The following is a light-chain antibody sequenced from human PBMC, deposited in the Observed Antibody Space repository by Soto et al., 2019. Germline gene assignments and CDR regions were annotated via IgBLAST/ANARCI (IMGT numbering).Light chain of an antibody. J-gene: IGKJ5*01. CDR2: AAS. CDR3: QQRRNWPPIT. CDR1: QGVSND. V-gene: IGKV1-17*01. Sequence: DIQMTQSPSSLSASVGDRLTITCRASQGVSNDLAWYQHKPGKAPKRLVYAASSLQSGVPSRFSGSGSGTDFTLTISSLEPEDFAVYYCQQRRNWPPITFGQGTRLEIK.